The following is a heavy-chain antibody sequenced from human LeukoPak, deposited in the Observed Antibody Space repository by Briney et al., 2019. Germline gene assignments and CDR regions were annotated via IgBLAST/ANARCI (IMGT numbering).Heavy chain of an antibody. V-gene: IGHV4-59*08. CDR3: ASLDYGDYTGGY. CDR1: GGSISSYY. D-gene: IGHD4-17*01. J-gene: IGHJ4*02. CDR2: IYYSGST. Sequence: SETLSLTCTVSGGSISSYYWSWIRQPPGKGLEWIGYIYYSGSTNYNPSLKSRVTISVDTSKNQFSLKLSSVTAADTAVYYCASLDYGDYTGGYWGQGTLVTVSS.